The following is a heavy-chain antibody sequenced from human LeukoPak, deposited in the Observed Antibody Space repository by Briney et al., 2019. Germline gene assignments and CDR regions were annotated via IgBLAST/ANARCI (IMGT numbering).Heavy chain of an antibody. D-gene: IGHD3-22*01. J-gene: IGHJ4*02. Sequence: ASVKVSCKASGGTFSSYAIRWVRQAPGQGLEWMGRIIPILGIANYAQKFQGRVTITADKSTSTAYMELSSLRSEDTAVYYCASPKRLNYYDSSGYYFDYWGQGTLVTVSS. CDR2: IIPILGIA. CDR1: GGTFSSYA. CDR3: ASPKRLNYYDSSGYYFDY. V-gene: IGHV1-69*04.